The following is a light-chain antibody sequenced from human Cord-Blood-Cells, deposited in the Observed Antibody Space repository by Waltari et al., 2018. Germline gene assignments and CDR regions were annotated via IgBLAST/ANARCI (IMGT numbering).Light chain of an antibody. CDR1: QSFSSN. CDR2: GSS. CDR3: QQYNNWPLT. Sequence: DIVMTKTPATLSVSPGERATLSCRVSQSFSSNLAWYQQKPGQAPRLLIDGSSTRATGIPARFSGSGSGTEFTLTISSLQSEDFAVYYCQQYNNWPLTFGGGTKVEIK. J-gene: IGKJ4*01. V-gene: IGKV3-15*01.